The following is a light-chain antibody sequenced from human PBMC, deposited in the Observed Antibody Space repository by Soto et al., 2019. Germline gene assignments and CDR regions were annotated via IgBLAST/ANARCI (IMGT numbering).Light chain of an antibody. J-gene: IGLJ3*02. CDR3: ASWDVSLNSVV. CDR2: ANS. V-gene: IGLV1-44*01. CDR1: SSNIGSNI. Sequence: QSVLTQAPAVSGTPGQRVAISCSGSSSNIGSNIVSWYLLLLGTAPKLLIYANSQRPSGVPDRFSGSTSGTSASLAISGLQPGDDGDYYCASWDVSLNSVVFGGGTKLTVL.